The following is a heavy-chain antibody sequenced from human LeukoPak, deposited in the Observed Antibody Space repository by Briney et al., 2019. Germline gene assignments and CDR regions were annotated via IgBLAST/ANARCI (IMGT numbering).Heavy chain of an antibody. CDR1: GYTFTGYY. CDR3: ASTLPFESSFDY. CDR2: INPNSGGT. J-gene: IGHJ4*02. V-gene: IGHV1-2*02. D-gene: IGHD6-19*01. Sequence: ASVKVSCKASGYTFTGYYMHWVRQAPGQGLEWMGWINPNSGGTNYAQKFQGRVTMTRDTSISTAYMELSRLRSDDTAVYCCASTLPFESSFDYWGQGTLVTVSS.